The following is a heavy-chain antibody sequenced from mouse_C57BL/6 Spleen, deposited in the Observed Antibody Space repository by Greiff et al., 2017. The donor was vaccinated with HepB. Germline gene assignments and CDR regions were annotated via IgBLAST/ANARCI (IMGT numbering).Heavy chain of an antibody. J-gene: IGHJ1*03. V-gene: IGHV1-20*01. Sequence: VQLQQSGPELVKPGDSVKISCKASGYSFTGYFMNWVMQSRGQSLEWIGRINPYNGDTFYNQKFKGKATLTVDKSSSTAHMQLRSLTSEDSAVYYGARGLGYFDGGGTGTTVTVS. CDR3: ARGLGYFDG. CDR2: INPYNGDT. CDR1: GYSFTGYF. D-gene: IGHD2-2*01.